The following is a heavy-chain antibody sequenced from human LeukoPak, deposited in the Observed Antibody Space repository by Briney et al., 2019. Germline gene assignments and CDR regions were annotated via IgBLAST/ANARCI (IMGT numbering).Heavy chain of an antibody. CDR1: GGSFSGYY. V-gene: IGHV4-34*01. Sequence: PSETLSLTCAVYGGSFSGYYWSWIRQPPGKGLEWIGEINHSGSTNYNPSLKSRVTISVDMSKNQFSLKLSSVTAADTAVYYCARGLRQQLDYWGQGTLVTVSS. J-gene: IGHJ4*02. D-gene: IGHD6-13*01. CDR2: INHSGST. CDR3: ARGLRQQLDY.